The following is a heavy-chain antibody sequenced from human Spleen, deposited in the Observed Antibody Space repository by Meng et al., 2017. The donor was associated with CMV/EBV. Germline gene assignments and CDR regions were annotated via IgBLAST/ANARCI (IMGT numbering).Heavy chain of an antibody. D-gene: IGHD4-17*01. CDR2: IYSRGNP. J-gene: IGHJ4*02. Sequence: QGRLQESGRGLVKPSQTLSLTCTVSGGSISSSSSYWGWIRQPPGKGLEWIGSIYSRGNPYYNPSLKSRVTISVDSSKNQFSLTLSSVTAADTAVYYCARELLQGGDYCYWGQGTLVTVSS. CDR1: GGSISSSSSY. V-gene: IGHV4-39*07. CDR3: ARELLQGGDYCY.